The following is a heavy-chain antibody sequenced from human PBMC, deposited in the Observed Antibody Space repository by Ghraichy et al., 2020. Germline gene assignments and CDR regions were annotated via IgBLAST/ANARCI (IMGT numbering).Heavy chain of an antibody. Sequence: GGSLRLSCAASGFTFSNYWMSWVRQAPGKGLEWVANIKEDGSEKYYVDSVKGRFTISRDNAKNSLYLQMNSLRAEDTAVYYCERDIVWNYAWTDYWGQGTLDTVSS. CDR2: IKEDGSEK. D-gene: IGHD1-7*01. J-gene: IGHJ4*02. CDR3: ERDIVWNYAWTDY. V-gene: IGHV3-7*01. CDR1: GFTFSNYW.